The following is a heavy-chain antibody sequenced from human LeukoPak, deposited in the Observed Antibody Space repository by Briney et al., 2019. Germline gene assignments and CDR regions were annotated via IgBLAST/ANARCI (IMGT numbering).Heavy chain of an antibody. Sequence: GGSLRLSCAASGFTFSSYNMNWARQAPGKGLEWVSSISTSSSYIYYADSVKGRFTISRDNARNSLYLQMNSLKAEDTAVYYCARDHEEYCSGGSCSRFDYWGQGTLVTVSS. J-gene: IGHJ4*02. V-gene: IGHV3-21*01. CDR1: GFTFSSYN. CDR2: ISTSSSYI. D-gene: IGHD2-15*01. CDR3: ARDHEEYCSGGSCSRFDY.